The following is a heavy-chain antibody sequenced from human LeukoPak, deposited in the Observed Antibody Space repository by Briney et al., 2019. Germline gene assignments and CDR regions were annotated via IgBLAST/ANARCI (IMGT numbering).Heavy chain of an antibody. CDR2: ISGSGGST. D-gene: IGHD4-17*01. J-gene: IGHJ4*02. CDR3: ATARTLRVTTSFDY. V-gene: IGHV3-23*01. Sequence: GGSLRLSCEVSGLTFSSYAMNWVRQAPGKGLEWVSGISGSGGSTFYADSVKGRFTISRDNSKDTLYLQVNSLRAEDTAVYYCATARTLRVTTSFDYWGQGTLVTVSS. CDR1: GLTFSSYA.